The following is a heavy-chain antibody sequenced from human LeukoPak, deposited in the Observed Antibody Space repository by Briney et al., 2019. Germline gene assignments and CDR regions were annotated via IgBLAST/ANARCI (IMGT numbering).Heavy chain of an antibody. Sequence: GGSLRLSCAASGFTFSSYAMSWVRQAPGKGLEWVSAISGSGGSTYYADSVKGRFTISRDNSKNTLYLQMNSLRAEDTTVYYCAKRGYSYGTFDYWGQGTLVTVSS. V-gene: IGHV3-23*01. J-gene: IGHJ4*02. CDR1: GFTFSSYA. CDR3: AKRGYSYGTFDY. D-gene: IGHD5-18*01. CDR2: ISGSGGST.